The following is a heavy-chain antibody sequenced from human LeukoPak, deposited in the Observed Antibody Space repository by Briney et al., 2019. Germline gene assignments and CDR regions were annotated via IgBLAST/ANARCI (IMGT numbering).Heavy chain of an antibody. V-gene: IGHV3-30*18. CDR2: IIYDGSNK. D-gene: IGHD6-19*01. CDR1: GFTFAGHG. J-gene: IGHJ3*02. Sequence: GGSLRLSCTASGFTFAGHGMHWVRQAPGKGLEWVALIIYDGSNKYHVDSVKGRFTVSRDNSKNTLYLQMNSLRAEDTAVYYCVKVPRSGCCAFDIWGLGTMVTVSS. CDR3: VKVPRSGCCAFDI.